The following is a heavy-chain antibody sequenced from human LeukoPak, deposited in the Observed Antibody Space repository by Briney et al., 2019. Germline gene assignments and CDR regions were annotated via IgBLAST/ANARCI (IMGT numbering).Heavy chain of an antibody. Sequence: SETLSLTCTVSGGSISSYYWSWIRPPPGKGLEWIAYLFYSGSTDYNPSLESRATISVDTSKNQFSLKLRSVTAADTAVYYCATVAVIRGVTYFDYWGQGTLVTVSS. CDR2: LFYSGST. CDR3: ATVAVIRGVTYFDY. V-gene: IGHV4-59*01. J-gene: IGHJ4*02. D-gene: IGHD3-10*01. CDR1: GGSISSYY.